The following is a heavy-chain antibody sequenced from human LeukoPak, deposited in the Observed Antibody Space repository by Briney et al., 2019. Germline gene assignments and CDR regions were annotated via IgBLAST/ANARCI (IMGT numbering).Heavy chain of an antibody. CDR3: VRDRYCSSTSCYTADWFDP. V-gene: IGHV3-30-3*01. CDR2: ISYDGSNK. Sequence: AGGSLRLSCAASGFTFSSYAMHWVRQAPGKGLEWVAVISYDGSNKYYADSVKGRFTISRDNTKNSVYLQMNSLRAEDTAVYYCVRDRYCSSTSCYTADWFDPWGQGTLVTVSS. D-gene: IGHD2-2*02. CDR1: GFTFSSYA. J-gene: IGHJ5*02.